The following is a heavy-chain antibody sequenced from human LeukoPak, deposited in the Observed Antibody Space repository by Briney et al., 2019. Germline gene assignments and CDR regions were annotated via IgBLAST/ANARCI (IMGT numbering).Heavy chain of an antibody. CDR3: VRSDDSDALDAFDI. J-gene: IGHJ3*02. V-gene: IGHV4-39*07. CDR1: GGSISSSSYY. Sequence: SETLSLTCTVSGGSISSSSYYWGWIRQPPGKGLEWIGSIYYSGSTYYNPSLKSRVTISVDTSKNQLSLKLSSVTAADTAVYYCVRSDDSDALDAFDIWGQGTMVTVSS. D-gene: IGHD2-21*02. CDR2: IYYSGST.